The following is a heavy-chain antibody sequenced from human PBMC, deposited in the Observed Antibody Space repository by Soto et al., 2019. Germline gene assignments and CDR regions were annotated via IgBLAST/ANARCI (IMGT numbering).Heavy chain of an antibody. CDR2: IWYDGSNK. J-gene: IGHJ4*02. D-gene: IGHD1-26*01. CDR1: GFTFSSYG. Sequence: QVQLVESGGGVVQPGRSLRLSCAASGFTFSSYGMHWVRQAPGKGLEWVAVIWYDGSNKYYADSVKGRFTISRDNSKNTLYLQMNSLRAEDTAVYYCARDPRGEVVGFLDYWGQGTLVTVSS. V-gene: IGHV3-33*01. CDR3: ARDPRGEVVGFLDY.